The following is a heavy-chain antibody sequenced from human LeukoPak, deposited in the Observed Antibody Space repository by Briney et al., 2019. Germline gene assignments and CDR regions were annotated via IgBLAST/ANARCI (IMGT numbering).Heavy chain of an antibody. CDR1: GYTFTGYY. Sequence: ASVKVSCKASGYTFTGYYMHWVRQAPGQGLEWMGWINPNSGGTNYAQKFQGRVTMTTDTSTSTAYMELSRLRSDDTAVYYCARAGHYYYDSSGYYYWGQGTLVTVSS. V-gene: IGHV1-2*02. CDR3: ARAGHYYYDSSGYYY. J-gene: IGHJ4*02. D-gene: IGHD3-22*01. CDR2: INPNSGGT.